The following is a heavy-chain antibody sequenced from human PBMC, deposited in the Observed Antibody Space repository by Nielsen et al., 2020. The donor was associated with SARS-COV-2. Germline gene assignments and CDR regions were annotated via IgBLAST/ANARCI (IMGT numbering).Heavy chain of an antibody. CDR1: GFTFHDYG. V-gene: IGHV3-9*01. Sequence: SLKISCAVSGFTFHDYGMHWVRQAPGKGLEWVSGVSWNSDRIVYADSVKGRFTISRDNAKNSLYLQMNSLRGEDTAMYYCARLGGAGDFDFWGQGTLVTVSS. CDR3: ARLGGAGDFDF. D-gene: IGHD6-13*01. CDR2: VSWNSDRI. J-gene: IGHJ4*02.